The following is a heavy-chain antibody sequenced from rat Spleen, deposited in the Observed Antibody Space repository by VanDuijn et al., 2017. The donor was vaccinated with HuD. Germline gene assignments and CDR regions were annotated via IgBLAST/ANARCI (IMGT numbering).Heavy chain of an antibody. Sequence: QVQLKESGPGQVQPSQTLSLTCTVAGFSLTSYHVHWVRQPPGKGLEWMGVIWNTGGTRYNSALKSRLSISKETSKSQVLLKMNSLQTEDTATYYCAREGTYVYYFDYWGQGVMVTVSS. CDR1: GFSLTSYH. CDR3: AREGTYVYYFDY. CDR2: IWNTGGT. D-gene: IGHD2-1*01. J-gene: IGHJ2*01. V-gene: IGHV2-41*01.